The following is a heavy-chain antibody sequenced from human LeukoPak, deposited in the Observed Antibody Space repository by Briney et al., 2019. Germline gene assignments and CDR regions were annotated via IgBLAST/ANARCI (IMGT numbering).Heavy chain of an antibody. CDR2: IIPIFGTA. D-gene: IGHD3-16*01. CDR1: GGTFSSYA. Sequence: ASAKVSCKASGGTFSSYAISWVRQAPGQGLEWMGGIIPIFGTANYAQKFQGRVTITADESTSTAYMELSSLRSEDTAVYYCASLGQPVGWFDPWGQGTLVTVSS. V-gene: IGHV1-69*13. CDR3: ASLGQPVGWFDP. J-gene: IGHJ5*02.